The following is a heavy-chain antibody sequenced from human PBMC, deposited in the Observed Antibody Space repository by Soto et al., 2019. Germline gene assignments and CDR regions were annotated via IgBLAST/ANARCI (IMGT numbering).Heavy chain of an antibody. D-gene: IGHD2-21*02. V-gene: IGHV3-23*05. Sequence: EVRLLESGGGSEQPGGSLRLSCAASGFNFRTYAMYWVRQAPGKGLEWVSAIDDGNSAYYADSVKGRFIISRDNSRNTLYLQMDGLRVEDSAIYFCTKRPMCAGDCWYFDDWGQGILVTVSS. CDR2: IDDGNSA. CDR3: TKRPMCAGDCWYFDD. CDR1: GFNFRTYA. J-gene: IGHJ4*02.